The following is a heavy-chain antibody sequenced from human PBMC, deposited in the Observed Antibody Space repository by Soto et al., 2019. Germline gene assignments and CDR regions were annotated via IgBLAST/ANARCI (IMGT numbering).Heavy chain of an antibody. J-gene: IGHJ5*01. Sequence: PGGSLRLSCVASGFIFSSYAMSWVRQAPGKGLEWVSAISGSGSTTYDADSVKGRFTITKDTSRNQVVLTMTNMDPVDTATYYCAHKRDVSRGFKSWGQGTLVTVSS. V-gene: IGHV3-23*01. CDR3: AHKRDVSRGFKS. CDR2: ISGSGSTT. CDR1: GFIFSSYA.